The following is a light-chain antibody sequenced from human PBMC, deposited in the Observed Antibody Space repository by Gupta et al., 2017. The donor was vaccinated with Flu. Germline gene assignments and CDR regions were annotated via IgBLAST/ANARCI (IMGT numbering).Light chain of an antibody. Sequence: DSATLSCRASHSLSGYLAWYQQRPGQSPRLLIYDVSVRATGIPVRFSGSGSGTDFTLTISTLEPEDFGVYYCQQRSNAPPLTFGGGTRVEIK. CDR1: HSLSGY. CDR2: DVS. V-gene: IGKV3-11*01. CDR3: QQRSNAPPLT. J-gene: IGKJ4*01.